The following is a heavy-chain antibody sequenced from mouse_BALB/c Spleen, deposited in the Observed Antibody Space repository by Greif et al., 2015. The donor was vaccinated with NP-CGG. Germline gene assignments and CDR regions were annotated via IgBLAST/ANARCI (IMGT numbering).Heavy chain of an antibody. J-gene: IGHJ2*01. Sequence: QVQLQQSGPGLVQPSQSLSITCTVSGFPLTSYGVHWVRQSPEKGLEWLGVIWSGGSTDYNAAFISRLSISKDNSKSQVFFKMNSLQANDTAIYYCARGATAMYYFDYWGQGTTLTVSS. CDR2: IWSGGST. CDR1: GFPLTSYG. D-gene: IGHD1-2*01. V-gene: IGHV2-2*02. CDR3: ARGATAMYYFDY.